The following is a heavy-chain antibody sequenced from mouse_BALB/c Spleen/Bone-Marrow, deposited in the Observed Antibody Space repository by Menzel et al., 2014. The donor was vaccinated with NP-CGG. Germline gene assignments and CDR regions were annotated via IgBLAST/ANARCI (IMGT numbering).Heavy chain of an antibody. J-gene: IGHJ3*01. D-gene: IGHD1-1*01. CDR3: AREGDYGRSWFAY. Sequence: EVQGLESAGGLAQPGESLKLSCESNEYEFPSHDMSWVRKTPPKRLELAAAINSAGGSTFYPDTMERRFFISRDNTKETLYLQVSSLRSEYTALYYCAREGDYGRSWFAYWGQGTLVTVSA. V-gene: IGHV5-2*01. CDR1: EYEFPSHD. CDR2: INSAGGST.